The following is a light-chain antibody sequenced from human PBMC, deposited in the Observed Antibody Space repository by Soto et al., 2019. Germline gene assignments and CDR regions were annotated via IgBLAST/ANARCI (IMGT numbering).Light chain of an antibody. V-gene: IGLV1-44*01. CDR1: SSNIGSNT. CDR3: AAWDDSLHGSYV. Sequence: QSALTQPPSASGTPGQRVTISCSGNSSNIGSNTVNWYQQLPGTAPKLLIYSNNQRPSGVPDRFSGSKSGTSASLAISGLQSEDEADYYCAAWDDSLHGSYVFGTGTKVTDL. J-gene: IGLJ1*01. CDR2: SNN.